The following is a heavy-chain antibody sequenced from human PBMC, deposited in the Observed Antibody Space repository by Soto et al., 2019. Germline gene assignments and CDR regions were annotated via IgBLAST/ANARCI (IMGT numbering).Heavy chain of an antibody. Sequence: QVQLQESGPGLVKPSETLSLTCSVSGGSIYSYYCTWIRQAPGKGLEWIGYIYNTDTGSTNYNPSLKSRVTISRDMSKNQFSLKLTSVTAADTAVYYCVRGSHLDEWGQGALVTVSS. CDR2: IYNTDTGST. V-gene: IGHV4-59*01. J-gene: IGHJ4*02. CDR1: GGSIYSYY. CDR3: VRGSHLDE.